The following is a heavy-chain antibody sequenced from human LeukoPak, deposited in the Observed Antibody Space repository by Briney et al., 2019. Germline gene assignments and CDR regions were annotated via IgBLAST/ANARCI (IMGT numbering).Heavy chain of an antibody. Sequence: SESLSLTCALYGGSFSGYYWSWIRQPPGKGLEWVGEINHSGSTNYNPSLKSRVTISVDTSKNQFSLKLSSVTAADTAVYYCARGGVTISPRYYYGMDVWGKGTTVTVSS. D-gene: IGHD3-9*01. V-gene: IGHV4-34*01. CDR3: ARGGVTISPRYYYGMDV. CDR1: GGSFSGYY. J-gene: IGHJ6*04. CDR2: INHSGST.